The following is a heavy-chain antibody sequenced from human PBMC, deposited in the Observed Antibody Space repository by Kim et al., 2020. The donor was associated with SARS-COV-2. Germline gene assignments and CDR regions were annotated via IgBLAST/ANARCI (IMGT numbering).Heavy chain of an antibody. CDR1: GGSISSGGYY. D-gene: IGHD3-10*01. CDR3: AREGGTMVRGVNNNWFDP. Sequence: SETLSLTCTVSGGSISSGGYYWSLIRQHPGKGLEWIGYIYYSGSTYYNPSLKSRVTISVDTSKNQFSLKLSSVTAADTAVYYCAREGGTMVRGVNNNWFDPWGQGTLVTVSS. V-gene: IGHV4-31*03. CDR2: IYYSGST. J-gene: IGHJ5*02.